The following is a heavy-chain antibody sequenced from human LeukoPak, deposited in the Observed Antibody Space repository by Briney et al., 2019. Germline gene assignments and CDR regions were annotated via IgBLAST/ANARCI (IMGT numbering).Heavy chain of an antibody. CDR2: INSDGSST. Sequence: GGSLRLSCAASGFTFSSYWMHWVRQSPGKGLVWVSRINSDGSSTSYADSVKGRFTISRDNAKNTLYLQTNSLRAEDTAVYYCARGEYSSGWYGYYYYYYMDVWGKGTTVTVSS. J-gene: IGHJ6*03. CDR3: ARGEYSSGWYGYYYYYYMDV. V-gene: IGHV3-74*01. D-gene: IGHD6-19*01. CDR1: GFTFSSYW.